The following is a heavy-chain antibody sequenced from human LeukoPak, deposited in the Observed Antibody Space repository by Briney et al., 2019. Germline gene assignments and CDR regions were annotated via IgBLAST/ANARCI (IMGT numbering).Heavy chain of an antibody. CDR2: IKQDGSEK. D-gene: IGHD3-16*01. Sequence: GGSLRFSCAASGFTFSSDWMSCVRQAPGKGLEWVANIKQDGSEKYYVDSVKGRFTISRDNAKNSLYLQMNSLRAEDTAVYYCARDPGDTAAFNIWGQGTMVTVSS. CDR3: ARDPGDTAAFNI. V-gene: IGHV3-7*01. CDR1: GFTFSSDW. J-gene: IGHJ3*02.